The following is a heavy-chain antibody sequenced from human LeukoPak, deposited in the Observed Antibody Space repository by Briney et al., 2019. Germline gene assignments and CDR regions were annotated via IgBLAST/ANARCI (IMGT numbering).Heavy chain of an antibody. D-gene: IGHD1-26*01. J-gene: IGHJ4*02. CDR3: ARRRSGGSFFDY. V-gene: IGHV1-69*05. CDR2: IIPIFGTA. Sequence: SVKVSCKASGGTFSSYAISWVRQAPGQGLEWMGGIIPIFGTANYAQKFQGRVTMTRDMSTSTVYMQLSSLRFEDTAVYYCARRRSGGSFFDYWGQGTLVTVSS. CDR1: GGTFSSYA.